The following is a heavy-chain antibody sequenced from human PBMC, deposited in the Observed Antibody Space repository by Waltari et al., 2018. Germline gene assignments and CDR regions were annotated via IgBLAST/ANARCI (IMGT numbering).Heavy chain of an antibody. CDR1: GYSFTSYW. D-gene: IGHD3-10*01. V-gene: IGHV5-51*01. Sequence: EVQLVQSGAEVKKPGESLKISCKGSGYSFTSYWIGWVRQMPGKGLEWMGIIYPGDSDTRYSPSFQGQVTISADKSISTAYLQWSSLKASDTAMYYCARHSLRGHYYGSGSYLNYWGQGTLVTVSS. CDR3: ARHSLRGHYYGSGSYLNY. CDR2: IYPGDSDT. J-gene: IGHJ4*02.